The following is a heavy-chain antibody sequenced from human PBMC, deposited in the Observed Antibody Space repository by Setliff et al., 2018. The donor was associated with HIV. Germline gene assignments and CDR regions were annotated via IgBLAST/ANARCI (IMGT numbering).Heavy chain of an antibody. CDR3: ARSDYGGNSVVGFDY. J-gene: IGHJ4*02. CDR2: IDWDDDK. D-gene: IGHD4-17*01. Sequence: TLSLTCTVSGGSISSHYWSWIRQPPGKALEWLARIDWDDDKYYSTSLKTRLTISKDTSKNQVVLTMTNMDPVDTATYYCARSDYGGNSVVGFDYWGQGTLVTVSS. CDR1: GGSISSHYW. V-gene: IGHV2-70*11.